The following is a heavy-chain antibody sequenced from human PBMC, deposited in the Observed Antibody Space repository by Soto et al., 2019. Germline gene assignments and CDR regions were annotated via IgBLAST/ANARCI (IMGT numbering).Heavy chain of an antibody. CDR2: IIPIFGTA. Sequence: QVQLVQSGAEVKKPGSSVKVSCKASGGTFSSYAISWVRQAPGQGLEWMGGIIPIFGTANYAQKFQGRVTITADESTSTAYRELSSLRSEDTAVYYCASRGGAVAGSLVDYWGQGTLVTVSS. J-gene: IGHJ4*02. D-gene: IGHD6-19*01. V-gene: IGHV1-69*01. CDR1: GGTFSSYA. CDR3: ASRGGAVAGSLVDY.